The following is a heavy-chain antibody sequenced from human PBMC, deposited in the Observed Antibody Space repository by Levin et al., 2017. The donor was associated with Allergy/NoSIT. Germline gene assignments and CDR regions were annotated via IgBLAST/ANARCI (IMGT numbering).Heavy chain of an antibody. J-gene: IGHJ3*02. V-gene: IGHV4-39*01. CDR1: GGSISSSSYY. Sequence: SQTLSLTCTVSGGSISSSSYYWGWIRQPPGKGLEWIGSIYYSGSTYYNPSLKSRVTISVDTSKNQFSLKLSSVTAADTAVYYCAIPLVVAATGAFDIWGQGTMVTVSS. CDR3: AIPLVVAATGAFDI. D-gene: IGHD2-15*01. CDR2: IYYSGST.